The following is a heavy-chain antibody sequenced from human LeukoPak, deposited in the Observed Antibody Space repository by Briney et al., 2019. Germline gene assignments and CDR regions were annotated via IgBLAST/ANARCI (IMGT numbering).Heavy chain of an antibody. V-gene: IGHV1-2*02. Sequence: GASVKVSCKPSLYSFTSFYMHWVRQAPGQGLEWMAWINPDSGATKSAPKFQGRVTLTRDTSINTVYMELRGPRSDDTAVYYCATAALYGGYDFDFWGEGTLVSVSS. CDR2: INPDSGAT. J-gene: IGHJ4*02. D-gene: IGHD5-12*01. CDR3: ATAALYGGYDFDF. CDR1: LYSFTSFY.